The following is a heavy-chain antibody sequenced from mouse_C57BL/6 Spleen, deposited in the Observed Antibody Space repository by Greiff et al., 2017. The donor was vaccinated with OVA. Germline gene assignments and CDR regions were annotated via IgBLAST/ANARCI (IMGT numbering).Heavy chain of an antibody. CDR2: IDPSDSYT. Sequence: QVQLQQPGAELVMPGASVKLSCKASGYTFTSYWMHWVKQRPGQGLEWIGAIDPSDSYTNYNQKFKGKSTLTVDKSSSTAYMQLSSLTSEDSAVYYCARRYGSSGRYFDVWGTGTTVTVSS. CDR1: GYTFTSYW. V-gene: IGHV1-69*01. CDR3: ARRYGSSGRYFDV. J-gene: IGHJ1*03. D-gene: IGHD1-1*01.